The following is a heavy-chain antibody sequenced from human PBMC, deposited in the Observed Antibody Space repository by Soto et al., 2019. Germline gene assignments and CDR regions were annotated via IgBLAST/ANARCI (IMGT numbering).Heavy chain of an antibody. D-gene: IGHD3-3*01. J-gene: IGHJ6*02. CDR3: ARDNILGILYGGMDV. V-gene: IGHV4-30-4*01. CDR1: GGSISSGDYY. Sequence: PAETLSLTCTVSGGSISSGDYYWVCMGQRPGKGLEWIGYIYYSGSTYYNPSLKSRVTISVDTSKNQFSLKLSSVTAADTAVYYCARDNILGILYGGMDVWGQGTTVTVSS. CDR2: IYYSGST.